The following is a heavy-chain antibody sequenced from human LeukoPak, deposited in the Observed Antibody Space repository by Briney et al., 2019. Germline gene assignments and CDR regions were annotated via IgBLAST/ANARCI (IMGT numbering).Heavy chain of an antibody. Sequence: ASVKVSCKASGYTFTSYAMHWVRQAPGQRLEWMGWINAGNGNTKYSQKFQGRVTITRDTSASTAYMELSSLRSEDTAVYYCAREVPPVLLWFGELRSAFDPWGQGTLVTVSS. J-gene: IGHJ5*02. CDR2: INAGNGNT. CDR1: GYTFTSYA. CDR3: AREVPPVLLWFGELRSAFDP. D-gene: IGHD3-10*01. V-gene: IGHV1-3*01.